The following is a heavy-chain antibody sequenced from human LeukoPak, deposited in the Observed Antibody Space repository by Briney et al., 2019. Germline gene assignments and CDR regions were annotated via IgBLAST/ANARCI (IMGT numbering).Heavy chain of an antibody. D-gene: IGHD5-24*01. V-gene: IGHV1-2*02. J-gene: IGHJ3*02. Sequence: ASVKVSCKASGYTFTGHYIHWVRQAPGQGLEWMGWIDPNSGVTTYAQKFQGRVTMTRDTSISTGYMDLSRLRSDDTAVYYCARDPGDGYNIADAFDIWGQGTMVTVSS. CDR1: GYTFTGHY. CDR2: IDPNSGVT. CDR3: ARDPGDGYNIADAFDI.